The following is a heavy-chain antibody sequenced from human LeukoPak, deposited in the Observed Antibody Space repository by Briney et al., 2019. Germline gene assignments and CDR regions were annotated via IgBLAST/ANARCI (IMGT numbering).Heavy chain of an antibody. J-gene: IGHJ6*03. CDR3: ARGITIFVEPYVDV. D-gene: IGHD3-3*01. Sequence: SETLSLTCTVSGGSISSSSYYWGWIRQPPGKGLEWIGSIYYSGSTYYNPSLKSRVTISVDTSKNQFSLKLSSVTAADTAVYYCARGITIFVEPYVDVWGKGTTVTVSS. V-gene: IGHV4-39*01. CDR1: GGSISSSSYY. CDR2: IYYSGST.